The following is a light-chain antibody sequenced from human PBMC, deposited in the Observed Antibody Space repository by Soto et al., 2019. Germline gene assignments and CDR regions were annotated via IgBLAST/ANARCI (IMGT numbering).Light chain of an antibody. V-gene: IGLV2-14*01. J-gene: IGLJ1*01. CDR2: EVS. CDR3: SSFTNTYSYV. CDR1: SSDVGGYNY. Sequence: QSALTQPASVSGSPGQSITISCTGTSSDVGGYNYVAWYQQHPGKVPRLMIYEVSNRPSGASNRFSGSKSGNTASLTISGLQAEDEADYYCSSFTNTYSYVFGTGTKVTVL.